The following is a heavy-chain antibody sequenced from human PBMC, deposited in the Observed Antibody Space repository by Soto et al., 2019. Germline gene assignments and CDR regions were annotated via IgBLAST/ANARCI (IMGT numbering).Heavy chain of an antibody. CDR1: GFTFDDYA. CDR3: AKDGAGTMQHGNAFDI. J-gene: IGHJ3*02. D-gene: IGHD1-7*01. CDR2: ISWNSGSI. Sequence: EVQLVESGGGLVQPGRSLRLSCAASGFTFDDYAMHWVRQAPGKGLERVSGISWNSGSIGYADSVKGRFTISRDNAKNSLYLQMNSLRAEDTAWYYCAKDGAGTMQHGNAFDIWGQGTMVTVSS. V-gene: IGHV3-9*01.